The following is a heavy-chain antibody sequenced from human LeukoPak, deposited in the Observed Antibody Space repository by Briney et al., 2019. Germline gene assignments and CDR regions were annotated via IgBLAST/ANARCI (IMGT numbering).Heavy chain of an antibody. V-gene: IGHV4-39*01. CDR1: GDSISSSNSY. CDR3: ARIFGYVRWYFDL. J-gene: IGHJ2*01. D-gene: IGHD2-2*03. CDR2: LYYSGSS. Sequence: SETLSLTCTVSGDSISSSNSYRGWFRQPPGKGLEWIGSLYYSGSSYYNPSLKSRVTISADTSKNQFSLKLTSVTAADTAVYYCARIFGYVRWYFDLWGRGTLVTVSS.